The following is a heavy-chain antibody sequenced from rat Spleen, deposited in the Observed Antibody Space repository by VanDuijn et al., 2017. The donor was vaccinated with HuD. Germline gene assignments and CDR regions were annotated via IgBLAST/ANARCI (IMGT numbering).Heavy chain of an antibody. CDR1: GFTFSDYA. V-gene: IGHV5-17*01. J-gene: IGHJ2*01. CDR2: IIYDGSAA. CDR3: ARPSARYVSGYSYYFDY. D-gene: IGHD4-3*01. Sequence: EVQLVETGGGLVQPGRSLKLSCAASGFTFSDYAMAWVRQAPKKGLEWVATIIYDGSAAYYRDSVKGRITISRDNAESSLYLQVDSLRSEDTATYYCARPSARYVSGYSYYFDYWGQGVMVTVSS.